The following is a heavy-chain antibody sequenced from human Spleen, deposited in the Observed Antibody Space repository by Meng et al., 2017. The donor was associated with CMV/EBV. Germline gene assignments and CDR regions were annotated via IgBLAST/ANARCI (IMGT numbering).Heavy chain of an antibody. CDR3: AKDYSQVVPAAPDY. CDR1: GFTFDDYA. CDR2: ISWNSGSI. J-gene: IGHJ4*02. V-gene: IGHV3-9*01. Sequence: GGSLRLSCAASGFTFDDYAMHWVRQAPGKGLEWVSGISWNSGSIGYADSVKGRFTISRDNSKNTLYLQMNSLRAEDTAVYYCAKDYSQVVPAAPDYWGQGTLVTVSS. D-gene: IGHD2-2*01.